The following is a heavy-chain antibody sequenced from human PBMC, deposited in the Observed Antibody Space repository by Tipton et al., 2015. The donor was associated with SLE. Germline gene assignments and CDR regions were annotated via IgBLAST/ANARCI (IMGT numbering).Heavy chain of an antibody. CDR3: AREQFGLFYA. J-gene: IGHJ5*02. V-gene: IGHV4-34*01. Sequence: TLSLTCAVYRGSFSGSYWSWIRQSPGKGLEWIGEIYPGGHTNLNPSLKSRVTISLDTSRNQFTLKLNSVTAADTAVYYCAREQFGLFYAWGQGTLVSVSS. CDR2: IYPGGHT. D-gene: IGHD3-16*01. CDR1: RGSFSGSY.